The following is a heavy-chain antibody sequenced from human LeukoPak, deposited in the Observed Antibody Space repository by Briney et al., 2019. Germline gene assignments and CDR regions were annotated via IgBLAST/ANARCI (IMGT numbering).Heavy chain of an antibody. V-gene: IGHV1-69*13. J-gene: IGHJ4*02. D-gene: IGHD3-22*01. CDR2: IIPIFGTA. CDR1: GGTFSSYA. Sequence: GASVKVSCTASGGTFSSYAISWVRQAPGQGLEWMGGIIPIFGTANYAQKFQGRVTITADESTSTAYMELSSLRSEDTAVYYCAAAYTSNYYDSRGYSNPFDYWGQGTLVTVSS. CDR3: AAAYTSNYYDSRGYSNPFDY.